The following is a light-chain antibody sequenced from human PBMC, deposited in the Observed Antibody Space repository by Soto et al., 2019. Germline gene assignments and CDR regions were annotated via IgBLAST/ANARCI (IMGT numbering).Light chain of an antibody. CDR3: QQSDYFPVT. CDR2: HAS. CDR1: GDVKSR. J-gene: IGKJ4*01. V-gene: IGKV1-12*01. Sequence: DIQMTQSPSSVSASVGDKVTISCRASGDVKSRLAWYQQTPGKAPNLLIFHASSLQSGVPSRFSGSGSGTDFTLTISSLEPEDFATYYCQQSDYFPVTFGGGTKVE.